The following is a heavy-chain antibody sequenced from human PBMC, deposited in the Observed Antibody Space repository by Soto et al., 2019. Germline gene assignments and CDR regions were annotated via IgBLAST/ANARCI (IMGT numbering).Heavy chain of an antibody. V-gene: IGHV3-53*01. J-gene: IGHJ5*02. CDR1: GFIVSDTY. CDR3: AKEGIGGTFGAGGFDP. CDR2: IYRGGDT. D-gene: IGHD3-3*01. Sequence: EVQLVESGGGVVQPGGSLRLSCAASGFIVSDTYMNWVRQAPGKGLEWVSVIYRGGDTYYADSVKGRFTISRDNSTVYLQMNNLRAEDTAMYYCAKEGIGGTFGAGGFDPWGQGTLVTVSS.